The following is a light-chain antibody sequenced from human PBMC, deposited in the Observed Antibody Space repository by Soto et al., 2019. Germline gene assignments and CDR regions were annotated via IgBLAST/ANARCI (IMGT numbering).Light chain of an antibody. J-gene: IGKJ4*01. V-gene: IGKV1D-12*01. Sequence: TSRASQGISSWSAWYQQKPGKAPKLLIYAASSLQSGVPSRFSCCVSGKDFTRTISAVQAEDFTPYSCQQATSFRLPFGGGTKVDIK. CDR3: QQATSFRLP. CDR2: AAS. CDR1: QGISSW.